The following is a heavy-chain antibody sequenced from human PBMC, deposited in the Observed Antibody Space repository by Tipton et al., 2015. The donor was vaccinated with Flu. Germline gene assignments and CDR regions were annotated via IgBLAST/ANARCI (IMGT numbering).Heavy chain of an antibody. CDR2: IYGSGST. J-gene: IGHJ2*01. Sequence: TLSLTCTVSGGSISSGNYYWSWIRQPPGKGLEWIGYIYGSGSTYYNPSLRSRLTISVDTSKHQFSLKLSSVTAADTAVYYCARTAENYYYGTGGSSLAAGWYFDLWGRGTLVTVSS. CDR3: ARTAENYYYGTGGSSLAAGWYFDL. CDR1: GGSISSGNYY. D-gene: IGHD3-22*01. V-gene: IGHV4-30-4*01.